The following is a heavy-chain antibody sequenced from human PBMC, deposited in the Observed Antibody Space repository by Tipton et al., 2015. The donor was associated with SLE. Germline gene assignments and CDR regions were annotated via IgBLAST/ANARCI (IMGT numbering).Heavy chain of an antibody. Sequence: TLSLTCTVSGGSISSHYWSWIRQPPGKGLEWIGSIYYSGSTYYDPSLKSRVTISVDTSKNQFSLKLSSVTAADTAVYYCARDGEYSYGSFDYWGQGTLVTVSS. CDR3: ARDGEYSYGSFDY. D-gene: IGHD5-18*01. CDR1: GGSISSHY. V-gene: IGHV4-59*11. J-gene: IGHJ4*02. CDR2: IYYSGST.